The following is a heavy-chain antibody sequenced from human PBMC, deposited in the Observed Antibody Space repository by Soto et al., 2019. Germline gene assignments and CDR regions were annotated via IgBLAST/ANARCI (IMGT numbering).Heavy chain of an antibody. D-gene: IGHD6-25*01. CDR3: AKNAAAGWYYFDY. J-gene: IGHJ4*02. CDR2: ISGSGGST. Sequence: GSLRLSCAASGLTFSSYAMSWVRQAPGKGLEWVSAISGSGGSTYYADSVKGRFTISRDNSKNTLYLQMNSLRAEGTAVYYCAKNAAAGWYYFDYWGQGTLVTVSS. CDR1: GLTFSSYA. V-gene: IGHV3-23*01.